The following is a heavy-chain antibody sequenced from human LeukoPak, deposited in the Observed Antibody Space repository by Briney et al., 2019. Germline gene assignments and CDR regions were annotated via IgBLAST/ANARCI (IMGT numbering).Heavy chain of an antibody. CDR2: ISTSSRYI. CDR1: GFTFTTYG. Sequence: GGSLRLSCSASGFTFTTYGMNWVRQAPGKGLEWVSSISTSSRYIYYADSVKGRFTISRDNAKNSLYLQMNSLRAEDTALYYCARSYGDYVWGAFDLWGQGTIVTVSS. CDR3: ARSYGDYVWGAFDL. V-gene: IGHV3-21*01. J-gene: IGHJ3*01. D-gene: IGHD4-17*01.